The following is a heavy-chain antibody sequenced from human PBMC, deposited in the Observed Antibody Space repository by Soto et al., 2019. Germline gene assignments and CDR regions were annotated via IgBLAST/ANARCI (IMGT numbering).Heavy chain of an antibody. J-gene: IGHJ4*02. D-gene: IGHD2-15*01. CDR2: ISAYNGNT. Sequence: GASVKVSRKASGYTFTSYGISWVRQAPGQGIEWMGWISAYNGNTNYAQKLQGRVTMTTDTSTSTAHMELRGLRPDDTAGYYCARDVVVAARSGGEDYWGQGAMVTVSS. CDR3: ARDVVVAARSGGEDY. V-gene: IGHV1-18*04. CDR1: GYTFTSYG.